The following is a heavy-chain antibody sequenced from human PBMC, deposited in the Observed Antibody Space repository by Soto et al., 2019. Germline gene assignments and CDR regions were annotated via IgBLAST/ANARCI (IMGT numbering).Heavy chain of an antibody. V-gene: IGHV3-30*18. CDR2: ISYDGSNK. CDR3: AKDRSSPLWYPGIAAAGFDY. D-gene: IGHD6-13*01. CDR1: GFTFSSYG. J-gene: IGHJ4*02. Sequence: QVQLVESGGGVVQPGRSLRLSCAASGFTFSSYGMHWVRQAPGKGLEGVAVISYDGSNKYYADSVKGRFTISRDNSKNTMYLQMNSLRAEDTAVYYCAKDRSSPLWYPGIAAAGFDYWGQGTLVTVSS.